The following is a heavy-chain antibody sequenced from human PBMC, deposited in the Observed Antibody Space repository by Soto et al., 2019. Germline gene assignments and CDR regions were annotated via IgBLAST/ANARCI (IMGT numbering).Heavy chain of an antibody. Sequence: PGESLKISCKGSGYSFTSYWIGWVRQMPGKGLEWMGIIYPGDSDTRYSPSFQGQVTISADKSISTAYLQWSSLKASDTAMYYCARLSTIAAADDYGKDVWGQGTTVTVSS. CDR2: IYPGDSDT. V-gene: IGHV5-51*01. D-gene: IGHD6-13*01. J-gene: IGHJ6*02. CDR1: GYSFTSYW. CDR3: ARLSTIAAADDYGKDV.